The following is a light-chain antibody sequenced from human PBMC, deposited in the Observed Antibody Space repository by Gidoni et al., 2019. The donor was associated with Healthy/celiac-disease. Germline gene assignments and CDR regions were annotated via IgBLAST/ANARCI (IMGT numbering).Light chain of an antibody. CDR1: SSDVGRYNL. Sequence: QSALTQPASVSGSPGPSITISCTGTSSDVGRYNLVSWYQQHPGKAPQIMIYEGSKRPSGVSNRFSGSKSGNTASLTISGLQAEDEADYYCCSYAGSSTPYVFGTGTKVTVL. CDR3: CSYAGSSTPYV. V-gene: IGLV2-23*01. CDR2: EGS. J-gene: IGLJ1*01.